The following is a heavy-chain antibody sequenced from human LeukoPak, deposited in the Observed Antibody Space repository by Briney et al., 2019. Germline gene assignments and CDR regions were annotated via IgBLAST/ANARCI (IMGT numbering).Heavy chain of an antibody. Sequence: GGSLRLSCAASGFTFSSYSMNWVRQAPGKGLEWVSYISSSSSTIYYADSVKGRFTISRDNAKNSLYLQMNSLRAEDTAVYYCARGNKLERLRPFDYWGQGTLVTVSS. D-gene: IGHD1-1*01. CDR1: GFTFSSYS. V-gene: IGHV3-48*01. J-gene: IGHJ4*02. CDR3: ARGNKLERLRPFDY. CDR2: ISSSSSTI.